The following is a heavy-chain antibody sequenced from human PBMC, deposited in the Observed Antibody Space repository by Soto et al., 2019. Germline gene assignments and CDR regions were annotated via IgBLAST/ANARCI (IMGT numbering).Heavy chain of an antibody. J-gene: IGHJ4*02. CDR2: IYWDDDK. CDR3: AYSGVGVWRNGYGCFDH. Sequence: SGPTLVNPTQTLTLTCTFSGFSLSTSGVGVGWIRQPPGKALEWLAVIYWDDDKRYSPPLKSRLTITKDTPKNQVVLTVTNMDTVDTASSYCAYSGVGVWRNGYGCFDHWGQGTMVTVSS. V-gene: IGHV2-5*02. CDR1: GFSLSTSGVG. D-gene: IGHD5-18*01.